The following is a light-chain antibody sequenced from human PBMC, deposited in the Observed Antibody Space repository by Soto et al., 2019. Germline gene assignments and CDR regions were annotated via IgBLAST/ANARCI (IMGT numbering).Light chain of an antibody. Sequence: QSVLTQPPSVSGAPGQRVTISCTGSSSNIGALYDVHWYQQLPGTAPKLLISVNNNRPSGVPDRFSGSKSGTSASLAITGLQAEDEADYYCRSYDSSLSGYVVFGGGTKLTVL. CDR3: RSYDSSLSGYVV. V-gene: IGLV1-40*01. J-gene: IGLJ2*01. CDR2: VNN. CDR1: SSNIGALYD.